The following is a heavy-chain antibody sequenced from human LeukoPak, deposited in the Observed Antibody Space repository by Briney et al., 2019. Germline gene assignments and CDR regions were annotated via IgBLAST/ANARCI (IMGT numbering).Heavy chain of an antibody. CDR2: ISSSGSTI. D-gene: IGHD3-10*02. J-gene: IGHJ6*04. Sequence: GGSLRLSCAASGFTFSGSAMHWVRQAPGKGLEWVSYISSSGSTIYYADSVKGRFTISRDNAKNSLYLQMNSLRAEDTAVYYCAELGITMIGGVWGKGTTVTISS. V-gene: IGHV3-48*03. CDR1: GFTFSGSA. CDR3: AELGITMIGGV.